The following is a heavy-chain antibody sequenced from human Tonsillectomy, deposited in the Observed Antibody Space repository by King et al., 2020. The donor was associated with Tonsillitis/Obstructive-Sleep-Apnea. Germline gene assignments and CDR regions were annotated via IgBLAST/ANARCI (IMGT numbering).Heavy chain of an antibody. CDR2: IRTSRSST. CDR3: ARTKEYSVGWYYFDY. CDR1: GFTFSDYY. Sequence: VQLVESGGGLVKPGGSLRLSCAASGFTFSDYYMSWIRQAPGKGLEWVSYIRTSRSSTNYADSVKGRFTISRDNAKNSLYLQMNSLRAEDTAVYYCARTKEYSVGWYYFDYWGQGTLVTVSS. J-gene: IGHJ4*02. D-gene: IGHD6-19*01. V-gene: IGHV3-11*06.